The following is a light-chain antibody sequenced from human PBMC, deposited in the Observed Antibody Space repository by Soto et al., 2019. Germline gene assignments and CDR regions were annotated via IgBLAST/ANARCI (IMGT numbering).Light chain of an antibody. V-gene: IGKV1-27*01. CDR1: QGINHY. J-gene: IGKJ3*01. CDR3: QKHNSDPLF. CDR2: ATS. Sequence: DIQMTQSPSSLPASVGDRVTITCRASQGINHYLAWFQQTPGKLPKLLIYATSTLQSGVPSRFSGSGFGTDFTLTISSLQPEDVSTYYCQKHNSDPLFFGPGTKVDIK.